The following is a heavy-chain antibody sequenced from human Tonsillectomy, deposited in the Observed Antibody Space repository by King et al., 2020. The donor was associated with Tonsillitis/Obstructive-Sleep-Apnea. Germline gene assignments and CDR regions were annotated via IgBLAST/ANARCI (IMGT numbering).Heavy chain of an antibody. Sequence: VQXVESGGXLVQPGESLRLSCAASGFTFRRYWMNWVRQAPGRGLEWVASIKQDGSEKYYVDSVKGRFTISRDNAKNSLYLQMSSLRAEDTAVYYCARDHVQDCWGQGTLVTVSS. CDR1: GFTFRRYW. CDR2: IKQDGSEK. J-gene: IGHJ4*02. CDR3: ARDHVQDC. V-gene: IGHV3-7*04.